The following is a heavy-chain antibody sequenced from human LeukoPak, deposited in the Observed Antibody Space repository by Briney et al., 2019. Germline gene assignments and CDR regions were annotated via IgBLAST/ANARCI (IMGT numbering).Heavy chain of an antibody. Sequence: GGSLRLSCAASGFTFSNYWMHWVRQAPGKGLEWVAVISYDGSNKYYADSVKGRFTISRDNSKNTLYLQMNSLRAEDTAVYYCAKEKSSGWDYWGQGTLVTVSS. D-gene: IGHD6-19*01. CDR1: GFTFSNYW. CDR2: ISYDGSNK. V-gene: IGHV3-30*18. J-gene: IGHJ4*02. CDR3: AKEKSSGWDY.